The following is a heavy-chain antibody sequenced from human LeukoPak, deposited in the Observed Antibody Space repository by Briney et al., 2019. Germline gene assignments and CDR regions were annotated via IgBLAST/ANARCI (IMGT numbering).Heavy chain of an antibody. Sequence: GSLRLSCVASGFIFSDFWMSWVRQAPGKGLEWVANIKQDGSEKYYVHSVKGRFTISRDNAKNSLYLQMNNLRVEDTAVYFCARGQRLGSWGQGTLVIVSS. CDR2: IKQDGSEK. CDR3: ARGQRLGS. CDR1: GFIFSDFW. D-gene: IGHD3-9*01. V-gene: IGHV3-7*01. J-gene: IGHJ4*02.